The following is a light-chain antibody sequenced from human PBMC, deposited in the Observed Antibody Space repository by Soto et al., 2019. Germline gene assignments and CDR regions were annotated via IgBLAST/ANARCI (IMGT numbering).Light chain of an antibody. CDR2: AAS. CDR3: QQYGTSFT. Sequence: EIVLTQSPGTLSLSPGERATLSCRASQTVSNNYLAWYQQKPGQAPRLLIYAASSRATGIPVRFSGGGSGTDFTLSISRLEPEDFAVYYCQQYGTSFTFGPGTKVYI. CDR1: QTVSNNY. V-gene: IGKV3-20*01. J-gene: IGKJ3*01.